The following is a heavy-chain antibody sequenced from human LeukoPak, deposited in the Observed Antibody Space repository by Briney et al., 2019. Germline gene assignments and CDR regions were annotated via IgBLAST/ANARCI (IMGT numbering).Heavy chain of an antibody. Sequence: SETLSLTCAVYGGSFCGFYWSWVRQPPGTGLEWIGHINHSGGTNYNPSLKSRVTISVDTSNNNFSLKMNSVTAADTAVYYCARRSAYSSSSGFNLWGQGALVTVSS. CDR3: ARRSAYSSSSGFNL. CDR1: GGSFCGFY. V-gene: IGHV4-34*01. CDR2: INHSGGT. D-gene: IGHD6-6*01. J-gene: IGHJ4*02.